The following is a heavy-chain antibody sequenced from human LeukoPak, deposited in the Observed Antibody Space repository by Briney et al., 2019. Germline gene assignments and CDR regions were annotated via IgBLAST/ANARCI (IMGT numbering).Heavy chain of an antibody. V-gene: IGHV3-66*01. Sequence: GGSLRLSCAASGFTVSSNYMSWVRQAPGKGLEWVSVIYSGGSTYYADSVKGRFTISRDNSKNTLYLQMNSLRAEDTAVYYCARGGVVGATEYFDYWGQGTLVTVSS. CDR2: IYSGGST. D-gene: IGHD1-26*01. CDR3: ARGGVVGATEYFDY. CDR1: GFTVSSNY. J-gene: IGHJ4*02.